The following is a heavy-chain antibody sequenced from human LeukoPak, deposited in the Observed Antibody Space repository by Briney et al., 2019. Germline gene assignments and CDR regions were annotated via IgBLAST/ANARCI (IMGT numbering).Heavy chain of an antibody. CDR3: ARDPEGSSDAFDI. V-gene: IGHV1-2*06. CDR1: GYTFAGYY. D-gene: IGHD6-6*01. CDR2: INPNSGGT. J-gene: IGHJ3*02. Sequence: ASVKVSCKASGYTFAGYYMHWVRQAPGQGLEWMGRINPNSGGTNYAQKFQGRVTMTRDTSISTAYMELSRLRSDDTAMYYCARDPEGSSDAFDIWGQGTMVTVSS.